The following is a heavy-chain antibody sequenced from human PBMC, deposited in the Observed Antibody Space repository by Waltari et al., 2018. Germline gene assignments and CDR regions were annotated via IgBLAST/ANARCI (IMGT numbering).Heavy chain of an antibody. J-gene: IGHJ5*02. V-gene: IGHV4-34*02. CDR3: ARGRGVDNGGWIDP. Sequence: QVQLQKWGAGLLKPSETLSLTCAVYGGSLSTYYWTWIRQSPGKGLEWMGEIIHSGSTYYNPSLMSRVTISVDTSKNQFSLDLTSVTAADTAVYYCARGRGVDNGGWIDPWGQGTLVTVSS. CDR1: GGSLSTYY. CDR2: IIHSGST. D-gene: IGHD3-16*01.